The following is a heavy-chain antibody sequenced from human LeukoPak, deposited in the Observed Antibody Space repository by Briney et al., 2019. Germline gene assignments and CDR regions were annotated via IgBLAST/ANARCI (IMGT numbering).Heavy chain of an antibody. CDR3: ARDGC. Sequence: GGSLRLSCEASGFTLSNYWMSWVRQAPGKGLEWVANIKQDGSEKYYVDSVKGRFTISRDNAKNSLYLQMNSLRAEDTAVYYCARDGCWGQGTLVTVSS. J-gene: IGHJ4*02. V-gene: IGHV3-7*04. CDR2: IKQDGSEK. CDR1: GFTLSNYW. D-gene: IGHD2-2*03.